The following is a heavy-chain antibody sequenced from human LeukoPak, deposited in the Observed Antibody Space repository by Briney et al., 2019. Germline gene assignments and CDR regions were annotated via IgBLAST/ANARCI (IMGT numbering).Heavy chain of an antibody. D-gene: IGHD3-3*01. CDR2: ISYDGSNK. CDR3: AREGRSNYDFWSGYGSYYYYYYGMDV. CDR1: GFTFSSYG. Sequence: GGSLRLSCAASGFTFSSYGMHWVRQAPGKGLEWVAVISYDGSNKYYADSVKGRFTISRDNSKNTLYLQMNSLRAEDTAVYYCAREGRSNYDFWSGYGSYYYYYYGMDVWGQGTTVTVSS. V-gene: IGHV3-30*03. J-gene: IGHJ6*02.